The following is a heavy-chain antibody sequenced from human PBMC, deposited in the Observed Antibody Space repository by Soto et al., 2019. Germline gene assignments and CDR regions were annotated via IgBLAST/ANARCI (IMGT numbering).Heavy chain of an antibody. D-gene: IGHD3-9*01. J-gene: IGHJ4*02. CDR3: ASTRYFDWSPQKYFDY. CDR1: GGSISSYY. Sequence: SETLSLTCTVSGGSISSYYWSWIRQPPGKGLEWIGYIYYSGSTNYNPSLKSRVTISVDTSKNQFSLKLSSVTAADTAVYYCASTRYFDWSPQKYFDYWGQGTLVTVSS. V-gene: IGHV4-59*01. CDR2: IYYSGST.